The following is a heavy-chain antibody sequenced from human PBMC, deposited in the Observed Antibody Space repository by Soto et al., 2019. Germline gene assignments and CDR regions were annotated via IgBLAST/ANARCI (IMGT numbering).Heavy chain of an antibody. V-gene: IGHV1-69*02. J-gene: IGHJ6*02. CDR2: IIPILGIT. D-gene: IGHD5-12*01. CDR1: GGTFSNYT. CDR3: ARGSGGYNVKVYYGMDV. Sequence: QVQLVQSGAEVKKPGSSVKVSCKASGGTFSNYTINWVRQAPGQGLEWMGRIIPILGITNYARKFQGRVTITADKSTSPAYMELSGLRSEDTAVYYCARGSGGYNVKVYYGMDVWGQGTTVTVSS.